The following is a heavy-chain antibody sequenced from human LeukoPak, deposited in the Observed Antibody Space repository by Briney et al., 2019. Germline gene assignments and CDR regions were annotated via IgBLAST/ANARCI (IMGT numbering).Heavy chain of an antibody. CDR1: GFTFSSYA. Sequence: GGSLRLSCAASGFTFSSYAMHWVRQAPGKGLEWVAVISYDGNNEYCADSVKGRFTISRDNSKNTLSLQMNSLRAEDTAVYYCARGDRKRFLGWLVDYYMDVWGKGTTVTVSS. CDR2: ISYDGNNE. V-gene: IGHV3-30-3*01. CDR3: ARGDRKRFLGWLVDYYMDV. J-gene: IGHJ6*03. D-gene: IGHD3-3*01.